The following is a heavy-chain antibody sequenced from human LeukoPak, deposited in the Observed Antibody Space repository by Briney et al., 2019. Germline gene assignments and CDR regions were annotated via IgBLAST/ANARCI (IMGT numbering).Heavy chain of an antibody. CDR1: GGSISSSSYY. Sequence: SETLSLTCTVSGGSISSSSYYWGWIRQPPGKGLEWIGSIYYSGSTYYNPSLKSRVTISVDTSKNQFSLKLSSVAAADTAVYYCARDPSYIAAALRRSPWFDPWGQGTLVTVSS. CDR3: ARDPSYIAAALRRSPWFDP. V-gene: IGHV4-39*07. J-gene: IGHJ5*02. CDR2: IYYSGST. D-gene: IGHD6-13*01.